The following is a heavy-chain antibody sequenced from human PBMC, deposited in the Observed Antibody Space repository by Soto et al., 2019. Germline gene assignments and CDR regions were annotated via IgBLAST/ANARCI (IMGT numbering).Heavy chain of an antibody. Sequence: GASVKVSCKASGGTFSSYAISWVRQAPGRGLEWMGGIIPIFGTANYAQKFQGRVTITADESTSTAYMELSSLRSEDTAVYYCATVIAARPSGWFDPWGQGTLVTVSS. D-gene: IGHD6-6*01. CDR1: GGTFSSYA. V-gene: IGHV1-69*13. CDR2: IIPIFGTA. CDR3: ATVIAARPSGWFDP. J-gene: IGHJ5*02.